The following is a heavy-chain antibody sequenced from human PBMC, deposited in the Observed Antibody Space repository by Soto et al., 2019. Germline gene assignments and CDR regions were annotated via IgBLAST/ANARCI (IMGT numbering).Heavy chain of an antibody. J-gene: IGHJ4*02. D-gene: IGHD5-18*01. V-gene: IGHV1-18*01. Sequence: ASVNVSCKASGYTFTIYGISWVRRAPGQGLEWMGWISAYNGNTNYAQKLQGRVTMTTDTSTSTAYMELRSLRSDDTAVYYCARDRNGYSYVVRGDYWGQGTLVTVSS. CDR3: ARDRNGYSYVVRGDY. CDR2: ISAYNGNT. CDR1: GYTFTIYG.